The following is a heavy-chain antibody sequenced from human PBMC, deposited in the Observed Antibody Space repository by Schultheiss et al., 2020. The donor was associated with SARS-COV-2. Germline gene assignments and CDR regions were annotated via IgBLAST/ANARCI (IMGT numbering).Heavy chain of an antibody. V-gene: IGHV3-23*01. CDR1: GFTVSSNY. J-gene: IGHJ4*02. CDR3: ARAGSSGYYD. D-gene: IGHD3-22*01. Sequence: GGSLRLSCAASGFTVSSNYMSWVRQAPGKGLEWVSAISGSGGSTYYADSVKGRFTISRDNSKNTLYLQMNSLRAEDTAVYYCARAGSSGYYDWGQGTLVTVSS. CDR2: ISGSGGST.